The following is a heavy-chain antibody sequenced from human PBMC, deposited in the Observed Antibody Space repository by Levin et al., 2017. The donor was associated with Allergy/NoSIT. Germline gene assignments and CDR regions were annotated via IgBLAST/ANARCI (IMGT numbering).Heavy chain of an antibody. V-gene: IGHV4-34*01. D-gene: IGHD3-10*01. CDR1: GGSFSDYY. CDR2: INHSGST. Sequence: PSETLSLTCAVYGGSFSDYYWSWIRQPPGKGLEWIGEINHSGSTNYNPSLKSRVTISVDTSNNQFSLKLTSVTAADTAVYYCAGGVYGSGRLELYNWFDPWGQGTLVTVSS. J-gene: IGHJ5*02. CDR3: AGGVYGSGRLELYNWFDP.